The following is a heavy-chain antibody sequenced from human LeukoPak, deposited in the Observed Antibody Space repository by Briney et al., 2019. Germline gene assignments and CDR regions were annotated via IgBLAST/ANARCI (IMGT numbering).Heavy chain of an antibody. V-gene: IGHV1-2*02. CDR1: GYTFTDYF. Sequence: GASVKVSCKASGYTFTDYFMHWVRQAPGQGLEWMGWINSNTGGTNYAQKFQGRVTMTRDTSISTLYMELSALRSDDSAVYYSARGVDSSSWYEEDWGQGTLVTVSS. CDR3: ARGVDSSSWYEED. CDR2: INSNTGGT. J-gene: IGHJ4*02. D-gene: IGHD6-13*01.